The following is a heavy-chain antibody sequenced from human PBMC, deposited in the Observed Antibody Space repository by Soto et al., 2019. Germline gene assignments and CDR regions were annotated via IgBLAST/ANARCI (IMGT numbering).Heavy chain of an antibody. V-gene: IGHV3-74*01. D-gene: IGHD3-3*01. CDR1: GFTFGSYW. CDR2: INSDGSST. Sequence: GGSLKVSCAASGFTFGSYWMHWVRQATGKGLVWVSRINSDGSSTSYADSVKGRFTISRDNAKNTLYLQMNSLRAEDTAVYYCARDSVVYYDFWSGSLHPWGQGTLVTSPQ. CDR3: ARDSVVYYDFWSGSLHP. J-gene: IGHJ5*02.